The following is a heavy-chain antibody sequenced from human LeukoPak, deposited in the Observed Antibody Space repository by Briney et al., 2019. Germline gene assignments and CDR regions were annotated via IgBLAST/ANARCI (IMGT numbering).Heavy chain of an antibody. Sequence: NPSETLSLTCTVSGGSITNSYWNWIRQSPGKGLEGIGYINYSWSTNYNPSLKSRVTISVDTSKNQFSLKLSSVTAADTAVYFCARDPLSTNDFDIWGQGTMVTVSS. D-gene: IGHD1-1*01. CDR3: ARDPLSTNDFDI. V-gene: IGHV4-59*01. CDR1: GGSITNSY. J-gene: IGHJ3*02. CDR2: INYSWST.